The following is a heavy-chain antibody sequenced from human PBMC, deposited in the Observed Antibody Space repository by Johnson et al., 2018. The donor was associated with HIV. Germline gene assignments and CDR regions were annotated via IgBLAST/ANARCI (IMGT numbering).Heavy chain of an antibody. V-gene: IGHV3-7*01. J-gene: IGHJ3*02. CDR2: INQDGSDK. D-gene: IGHD2-8*02. Sequence: EVQLVESGGGVVQPGGSLTLSCAASGFRFSDYYMTWVRQAPGKGLEWVANINQDGSDKYYVDSVKGRFTISRDNAQNSLYLQMNSLRAEDTAVYYCGRESTGAGTAFDIWGQGTMVTVSS. CDR1: GFRFSDYY. CDR3: GRESTGAGTAFDI.